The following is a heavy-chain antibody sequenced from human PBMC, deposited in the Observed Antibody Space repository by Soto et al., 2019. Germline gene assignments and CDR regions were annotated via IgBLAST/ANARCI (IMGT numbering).Heavy chain of an antibody. Sequence: SETLSLTCTVSRGSISSSGYYWGWIRQPPGRGLEWIASIYYSGNSYYTPSLQSRVSISVDTSKNQFSLKVSSVTAADTAVYYCARHVLSGTAGLDAFDIWGQGTMVTVSS. CDR1: RGSISSSGYY. J-gene: IGHJ3*02. CDR2: IYYSGNS. CDR3: ARHVLSGTAGLDAFDI. V-gene: IGHV4-39*01. D-gene: IGHD1-26*01.